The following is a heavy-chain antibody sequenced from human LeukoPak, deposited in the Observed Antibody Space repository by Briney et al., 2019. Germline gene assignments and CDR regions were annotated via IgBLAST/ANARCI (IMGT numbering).Heavy chain of an antibody. D-gene: IGHD6-6*01. CDR2: ISGSGGNT. CDR3: AKDLYTGSWYYGMDV. V-gene: IGHV3-23*01. J-gene: IGHJ6*02. Sequence: GGSLRLSCAASGFTVSSNYMSWVRQAPGKGLEWVSAISGSGGNTYYADSVKGRFTISRDNSKNTLYLQMNSLRAEDTAVYYCAKDLYTGSWYYGMDVWGQGTTVTVSS. CDR1: GFTVSSNY.